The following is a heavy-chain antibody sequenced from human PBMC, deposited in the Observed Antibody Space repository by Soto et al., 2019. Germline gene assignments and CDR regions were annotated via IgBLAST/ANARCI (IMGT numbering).Heavy chain of an antibody. J-gene: IGHJ4*02. V-gene: IGHV4-31*03. CDR3: ARVCYGCGTNFDY. D-gene: IGHD2-21*01. CDR1: GGSISSGGYY. CDR2: IYYSGST. Sequence: SETLSLTCTVSGGSISSGGYYWSWIRQHPGKGLEWIGYIYYSGSTYYNPSLKSRVTISVDTSKNQFSLKLSSVTAADTAVYYCARVCYGCGTNFDYWGQGTLVTVSS.